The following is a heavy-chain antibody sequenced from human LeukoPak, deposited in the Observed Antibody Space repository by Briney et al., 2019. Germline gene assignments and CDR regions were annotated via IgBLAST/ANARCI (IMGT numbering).Heavy chain of an antibody. J-gene: IGHJ4*02. D-gene: IGHD1-26*01. CDR3: ARDLASVGATPFDY. CDR1: GYTFTSYG. Sequence: ASVKVSCKASGYTFTSYGISLVRQAPGQGLELMGWISAYNGNTNYAQKLQGRVTMTTDTSTSTAYMELRSLRSDDTAVYYCARDLASVGATPFDYWGQGTLVTVSS. CDR2: ISAYNGNT. V-gene: IGHV1-18*01.